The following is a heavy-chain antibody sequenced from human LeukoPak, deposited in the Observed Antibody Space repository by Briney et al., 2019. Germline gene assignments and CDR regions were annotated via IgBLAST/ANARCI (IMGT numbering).Heavy chain of an antibody. Sequence: PGRSLRLSCAASGFTFSSYGMHWVRQAPGKGLEWVSSISSGSGSMFYIDSVRGRFTISRDNARNSLYLQMNSLRVEDTAVYYCLRGDRRDFWGQGTLVTVSS. CDR3: LRGDRRDF. CDR2: ISSGSGSM. J-gene: IGHJ4*02. V-gene: IGHV3-21*01. CDR1: GFTFSSYG.